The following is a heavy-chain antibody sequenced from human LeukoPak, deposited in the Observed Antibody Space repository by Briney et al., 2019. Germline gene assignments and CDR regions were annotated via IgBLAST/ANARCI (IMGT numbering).Heavy chain of an antibody. V-gene: IGHV1-2*02. D-gene: IGHD3-3*01. CDR2: INPNSGGT. CDR1: GYTFTGYY. Sequence: ASAKVSCKASGYTFTGYYMHWVRQAPGQGLEWMGWINPNSGGTNYAQKFQGRVTMTRDTSISTAYMELSRLRSDDTAVYYCARARYDFWEPDYWGQGTLVTVSS. J-gene: IGHJ4*02. CDR3: ARARYDFWEPDY.